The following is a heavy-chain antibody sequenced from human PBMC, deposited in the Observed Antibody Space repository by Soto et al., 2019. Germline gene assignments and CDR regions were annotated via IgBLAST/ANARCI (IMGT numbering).Heavy chain of an antibody. Sequence: EVQLLESGGGLVQPGGSLRLSCAASGFTFSNYAMRWVRQAPGKGLEWVSGVSGNGGSTSYADSVKGRFTISRDNSKNTLYLQMTSLRAEDTAIYYCAKDLYRYCAGGSCYVFDYWGQGALVTVSA. CDR2: VSGNGGST. J-gene: IGHJ4*02. CDR1: GFTFSNYA. CDR3: AKDLYRYCAGGSCYVFDY. V-gene: IGHV3-23*01. D-gene: IGHD2-15*01.